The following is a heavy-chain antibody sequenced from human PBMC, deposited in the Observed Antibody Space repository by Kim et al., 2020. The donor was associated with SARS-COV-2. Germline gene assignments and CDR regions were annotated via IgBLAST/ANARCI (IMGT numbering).Heavy chain of an antibody. J-gene: IGHJ5*02. CDR2: IIPILGIA. CDR3: ARDKTEVTIFGVVTHNWFDP. V-gene: IGHV1-69*04. CDR1: GGTFSSYA. Sequence: SVKVSCKASGGTFSSYAISWVRQAPGQGLEWMGRIIPILGIANYAQKFQGRVTITADKFTSTAYMELSSLRSEDTAVYYCARDKTEVTIFGVVTHNWFDPWGQGTLVTVSS. D-gene: IGHD3-3*01.